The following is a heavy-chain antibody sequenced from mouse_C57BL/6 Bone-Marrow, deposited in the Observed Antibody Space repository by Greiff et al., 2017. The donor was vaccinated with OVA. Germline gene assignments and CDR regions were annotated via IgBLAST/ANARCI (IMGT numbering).Heavy chain of an antibody. CDR1: GYAFTNYL. V-gene: IGHV1-54*01. CDR3: ARSKYFDY. CDR2: INPGSGGT. Sequence: VQLQESGAELVRPGTSVKVSCKASGYAFTNYLIEWVKQRPGQGLEWIGVINPGSGGTNYNEKFKGKATLTADKSSSTAYMQLSSLTSEASAVYFCARSKYFDYWGQGTTLTVSS. J-gene: IGHJ2*01.